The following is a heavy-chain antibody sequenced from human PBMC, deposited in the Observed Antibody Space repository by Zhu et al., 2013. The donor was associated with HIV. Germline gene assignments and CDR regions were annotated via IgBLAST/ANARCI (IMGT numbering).Heavy chain of an antibody. Sequence: QVQLVQSGAEVKKPGSSVKVSCKASGGTFSSYTISWVRQAPGQGLEWMGRIIPILGIANYAQKFQGRVTITADKSTSTAYMELSSLRSEDTAVYYCAREDTMVRGVMVYWGQGTLVTVSS. J-gene: IGHJ4*02. CDR1: GGTFSSYT. D-gene: IGHD3-10*01. CDR3: AREDTMVRGVMVY. CDR2: IIPILGIA. V-gene: IGHV1-69*08.